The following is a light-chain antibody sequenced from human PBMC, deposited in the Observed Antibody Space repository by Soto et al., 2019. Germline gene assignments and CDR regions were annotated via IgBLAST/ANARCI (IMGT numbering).Light chain of an antibody. CDR3: QQANRFPLT. J-gene: IGKJ4*01. CDR2: AAS. V-gene: IGKV1-12*01. Sequence: DIQMTQSPSSVSASVGDRVTITCRASQGINNMLAWYQQKPGKAPRLLISAASTLQSGVPSGFSGSASGRDFTLTIGSLQPEDSATYYCQQANRFPLTFGGGTRVEIK. CDR1: QGINNM.